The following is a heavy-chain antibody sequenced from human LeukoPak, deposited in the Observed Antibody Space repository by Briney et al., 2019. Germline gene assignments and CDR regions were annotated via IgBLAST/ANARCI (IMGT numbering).Heavy chain of an antibody. D-gene: IGHD2-8*01. CDR1: GYGFTSYW. J-gene: IGHJ4*02. CDR2: IYPGDSDT. V-gene: IGHV5-51*01. CDR3: ARALGYCTNGVCSKSFDY. Sequence: GESLKISCKGSGYGFTSYWIGWVRQMPGKGLEWMGIIYPGDSDTRYSPSFQGQVTISADKSISTAYLQWSSLKASDTAMYYCARALGYCTNGVCSKSFDYWGQGTLVTVSS.